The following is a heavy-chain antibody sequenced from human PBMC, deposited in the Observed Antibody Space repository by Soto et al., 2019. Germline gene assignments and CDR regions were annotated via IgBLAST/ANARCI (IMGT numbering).Heavy chain of an antibody. V-gene: IGHV4-38-2*01. CDR2: IYHSGST. D-gene: IGHD4-17*01. CDR1: GYSISSGYY. Sequence: PWETLSLTCAVSGYSISSGYYWGWIRQTPGKGLEWIASIYHSGSTYYNPSLKSRVTISVDTSKNQFSLKMTSLTAADTAVYYCERAAATVPPGFSHPWGQGIMVTVSS. CDR3: ERAAATVPPGFSHP. J-gene: IGHJ5*02.